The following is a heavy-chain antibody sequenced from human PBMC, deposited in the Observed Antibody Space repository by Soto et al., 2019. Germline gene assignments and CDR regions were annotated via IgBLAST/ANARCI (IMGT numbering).Heavy chain of an antibody. CDR3: ATGALKDAFDI. J-gene: IGHJ3*02. CDR1: GFTFSSYA. V-gene: IGHV3-30-3*01. D-gene: IGHD4-17*01. CDR2: ISYDGSNK. Sequence: SLRLSCAASGFTFSSYAMHWVRQAPGKGLEWVAVISYDGSNKYYADSVKGRFTISRDNSKNTLYLQMNSLRAEDTAVYYCATGALKDAFDIWGQGTMVTVS.